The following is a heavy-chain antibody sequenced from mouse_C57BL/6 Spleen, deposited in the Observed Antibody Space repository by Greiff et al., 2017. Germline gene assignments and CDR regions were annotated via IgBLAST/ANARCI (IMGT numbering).Heavy chain of an antibody. V-gene: IGHV1-53*01. D-gene: IGHD1-1*01. Sequence: QVQLQQPGTELVKPGASVKLSCKASGYTFTSYWMHWVKQRPGQGLEWIGNINPSNGGTNYNEKFKSKATLTVGKSSSTAYMQLSSLTSEDSAVYDCAREYYGSSPYWFDYWGQGTTLTVSS. J-gene: IGHJ2*01. CDR2: INPSNGGT. CDR1: GYTFTSYW. CDR3: AREYYGSSPYWFDY.